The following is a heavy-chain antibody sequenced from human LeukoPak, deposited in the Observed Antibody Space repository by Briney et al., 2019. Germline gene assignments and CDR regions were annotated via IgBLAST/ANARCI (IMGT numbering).Heavy chain of an antibody. V-gene: IGHV6-1*01. Sequence: SQTLSLTFAIFGDSVSSNSAAWNWIRQSPSGGLEWLGRTYYRSKWYNDYALSVKSRITINPDTAKNQFSLQLNSVTPEDTAVHYCARVPPYSYYSMDVWGPGTTVTVSS. CDR3: ARVPPYSYYSMDV. J-gene: IGHJ6*02. CDR1: GDSVSSNSAA. CDR2: TYYRSKWYN.